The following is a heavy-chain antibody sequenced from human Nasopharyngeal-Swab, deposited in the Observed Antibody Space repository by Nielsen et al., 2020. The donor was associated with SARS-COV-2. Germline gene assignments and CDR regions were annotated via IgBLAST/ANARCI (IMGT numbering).Heavy chain of an antibody. D-gene: IGHD3-10*01. J-gene: IGHJ4*02. CDR2: IWYDGSKK. CDR1: GFTYKYG. Sequence: GESLKISCVASGFTYKYGMNWVRQAPGKGLVWVSVIWYDGSKKFYAESVKGRFSISRDESKNTVYLQMSSLRVEDTAVYYCVSAGSIEYWGPGTLVTVSA. CDR3: VSAGSIEY. V-gene: IGHV3-33*01.